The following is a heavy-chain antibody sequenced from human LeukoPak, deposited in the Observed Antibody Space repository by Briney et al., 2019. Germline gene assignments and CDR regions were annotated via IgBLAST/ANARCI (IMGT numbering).Heavy chain of an antibody. J-gene: IGHJ4*02. CDR1: GFTFSSYA. V-gene: IGHV3-23*01. D-gene: IGHD5-18*01. CDR2: ISGSGGST. CDR3: AKSVVGYSYAAPIFDY. Sequence: SGGSLRLSCAASGFTFSSYAMSWVRQAPGKGLEWVSAISGSGGSTYYADSVKGWFTISRDNSKNTLYLQMNSLRAEDTAVYYCAKSVVGYSYAAPIFDYWGQGTLVTVSS.